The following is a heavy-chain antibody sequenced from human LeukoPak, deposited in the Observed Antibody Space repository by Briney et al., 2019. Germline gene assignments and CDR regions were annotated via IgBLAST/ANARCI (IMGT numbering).Heavy chain of an antibody. Sequence: GGSLRLSCAASGFTFSSYAMSWVRQAPGKGLEWVSATSGSGGSTYYADSVKGRFTISRDNSKNTLYLQMNSLRAEDTAVYYCAKAPWATYYYDSSGYLPDYWGQGTLVTVSS. CDR2: TSGSGGST. V-gene: IGHV3-23*01. CDR1: GFTFSSYA. J-gene: IGHJ4*02. D-gene: IGHD3-22*01. CDR3: AKAPWATYYYDSSGYLPDY.